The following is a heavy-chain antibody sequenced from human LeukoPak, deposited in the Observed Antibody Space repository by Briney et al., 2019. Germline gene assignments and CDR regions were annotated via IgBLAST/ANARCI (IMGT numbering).Heavy chain of an antibody. D-gene: IGHD3-10*01. V-gene: IGHV3-64*01. CDR3: TRDRFSHVNYYMDV. J-gene: IGHJ6*03. CDR1: GFTFSSYA. CDR2: INNNGDST. Sequence: PGGSLRLSCAASGFTFSSYAMHWVRQAPGRGLEFVSSINNNGDSTYYTHSVKGRFTITRDNSKNTLYLQMGSLRGEDMALYYCTRDRFSHVNYYMDVWGKGTTVTVSS.